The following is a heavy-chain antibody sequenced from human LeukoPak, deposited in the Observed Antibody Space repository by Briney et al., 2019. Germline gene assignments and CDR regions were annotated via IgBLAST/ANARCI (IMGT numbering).Heavy chain of an antibody. CDR2: IKYDGSYT. Sequence: GGSLRLSCATSGFTLSLAWMHWVRQAPGKGLEWVSRIKYDGSYTNYADSVKGRFTISRDNARNTLSLHMISPRAEDTAVYFCVRDGDAYNFDFWGQGVLVTVSS. D-gene: IGHD5-24*01. J-gene: IGHJ4*02. V-gene: IGHV3-74*01. CDR3: VRDGDAYNFDF. CDR1: GFTLSLAW.